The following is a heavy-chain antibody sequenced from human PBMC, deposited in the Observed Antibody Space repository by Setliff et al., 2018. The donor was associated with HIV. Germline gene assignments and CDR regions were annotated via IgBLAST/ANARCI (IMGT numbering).Heavy chain of an antibody. CDR2: ISYDGSNK. D-gene: IGHD4-4*01. CDR3: AQITVMVY. CDR1: GFTFSSYS. Sequence: GGSLRLSCAASGFTFSSYSVNWVRQAPGKGLEWVALISYDGSNKYYADSVKGRFTISRDTSKNTLCLQMNSLRAEDTAVYYCAQITVMVYGDQGTLVTGS. V-gene: IGHV3-30-3*01. J-gene: IGHJ4*02.